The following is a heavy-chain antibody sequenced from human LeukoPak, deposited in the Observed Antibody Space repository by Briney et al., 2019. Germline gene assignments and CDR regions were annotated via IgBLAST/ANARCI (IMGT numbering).Heavy chain of an antibody. J-gene: IGHJ6*03. CDR1: GFTFSSYS. Sequence: GGSLRLSCAASGFTFSSYSMNWFRQAPGKGLEWVSSISSSSSYIYYADSVKGRFTISRDNAKNSLYLQMNSLRAEDTAVYYCARVNYDFWSGPEYYMDVWGKGTTVTVSS. CDR2: ISSSSSYI. V-gene: IGHV3-21*01. CDR3: ARVNYDFWSGPEYYMDV. D-gene: IGHD3-3*01.